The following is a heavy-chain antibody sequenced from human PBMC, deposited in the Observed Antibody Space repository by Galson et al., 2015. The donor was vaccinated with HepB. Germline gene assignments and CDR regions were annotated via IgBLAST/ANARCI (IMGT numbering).Heavy chain of an antibody. CDR1: GTSISPYY. J-gene: IGHJ4*02. CDR2: VYSSGSS. Sequence: LSLTCTVSGTSISPYYWIWIRQSAGKGLEWIGRVYSSGSSNYNPSLKSRVSMSVDTSKSQFSLKLNSVTAADTAVYYCAKVKGGFGDYGVFGYWGQGILVIVSS. V-gene: IGHV4-4*07. CDR3: AKVKGGFGDYGVFGY. D-gene: IGHD4-17*01.